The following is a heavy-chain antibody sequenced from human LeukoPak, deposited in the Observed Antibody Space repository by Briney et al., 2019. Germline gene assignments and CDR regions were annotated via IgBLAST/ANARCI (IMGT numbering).Heavy chain of an antibody. CDR2: IDSSGGYM. Sequence: GGPLRLSCEASGFTFNTYGMNWARQAPGKGLEWVSSIDSSGGYMFYADSLKGRFTVSRDNAKNLVYLQMNSLRAEDTAIYYCARGRLEWLLPFDYWGQGTVVTVSS. CDR3: ARGRLEWLLPFDY. CDR1: GFTFNTYG. V-gene: IGHV3-21*01. J-gene: IGHJ4*02. D-gene: IGHD3-3*01.